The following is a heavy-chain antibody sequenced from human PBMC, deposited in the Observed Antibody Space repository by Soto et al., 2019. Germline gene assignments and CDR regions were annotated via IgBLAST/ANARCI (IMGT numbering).Heavy chain of an antibody. V-gene: IGHV3-23*01. CDR3: AKDRRAGGNSAFYFDF. D-gene: IGHD3-16*01. CDR2: ISATGGGT. J-gene: IGHJ4*02. Sequence: GGSLRLACAASGFKFSNYAMSWVRQAPGKGLEWVSLISATGGGTYYADSVKGRFTISRDNSHNTLYLQVHSLTAEDTAVYYCAKDRRAGGNSAFYFDFWGQGAQVTVS. CDR1: GFKFSNYA.